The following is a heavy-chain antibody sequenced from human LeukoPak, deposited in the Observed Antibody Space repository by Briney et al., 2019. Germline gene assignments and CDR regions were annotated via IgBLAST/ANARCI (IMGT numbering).Heavy chain of an antibody. J-gene: IGHJ4*02. CDR3: ARGSRDYYDSSGYYTFDY. V-gene: IGHV3-21*01. Sequence: PGGSLRLSCAASGFTFSSYSMNWVRQAPGKGLEWVSSISSSSSYIYYADSVKGRFTISRDNAKNSLYLQMNSLRAEDTAVYYCARGSRDYYDSSGYYTFDYWGQGTLVTVSS. CDR1: GFTFSSYS. D-gene: IGHD3-22*01. CDR2: ISSSSSYI.